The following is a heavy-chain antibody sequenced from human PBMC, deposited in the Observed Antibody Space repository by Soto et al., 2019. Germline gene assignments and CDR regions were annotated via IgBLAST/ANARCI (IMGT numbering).Heavy chain of an antibody. CDR2: INPSGGST. D-gene: IGHD3-16*01. J-gene: IGHJ4*02. CDR1: GYTFTSYY. Sequence: WASVKVSCKASGYTFTSYYMHWVRQAPGQGLEWMGIINPSGGSTSYAQKFQGRVTMTRDTSTSTVYMELSSLRSEDTAVYYCARLNDYVWGREDFDYWGQGTLVTVPQ. V-gene: IGHV1-46*01. CDR3: ARLNDYVWGREDFDY.